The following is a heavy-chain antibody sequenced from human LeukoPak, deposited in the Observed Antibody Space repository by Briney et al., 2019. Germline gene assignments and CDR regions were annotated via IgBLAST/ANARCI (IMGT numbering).Heavy chain of an antibody. V-gene: IGHV3-30*03. J-gene: IGHJ4*02. CDR1: GFTFSRHG. D-gene: IGHD6-13*01. Sequence: GGSLRLSCAPSGFTFSRHGMHWVRQAPGKGLEWVAIISNDGSRKYYAHSVEGRFTISRDNSKNTLYLQMDSLRAEDTAVYYCARPIAAAQDPADYWGQGTLVTVSS. CDR2: ISNDGSRK. CDR3: ARPIAAAQDPADY.